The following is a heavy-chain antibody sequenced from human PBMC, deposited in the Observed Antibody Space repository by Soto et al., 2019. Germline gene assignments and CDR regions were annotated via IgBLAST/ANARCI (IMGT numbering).Heavy chain of an antibody. D-gene: IGHD6-25*01. CDR2: IYFTGNT. CDR1: GGSITSSSHF. V-gene: IGHV4-39*01. Sequence: TLSLTCSASGGSITSSSHFWGWVRQPPGKGLEWIGTIYFTGNTYYTPSLKSRLTMSIDTSKNEFSLRLNPVTAADTAVYYCAGQTVTIAAASYGRSNWFDPWGPGTLVTVSS. J-gene: IGHJ5*02. CDR3: AGQTVTIAAASYGRSNWFDP.